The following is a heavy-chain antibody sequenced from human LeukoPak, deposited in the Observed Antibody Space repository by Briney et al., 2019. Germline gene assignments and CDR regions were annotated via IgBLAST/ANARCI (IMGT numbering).Heavy chain of an antibody. CDR3: ARTYGNDASDI. V-gene: IGHV1-46*01. CDR2: INPSYGST. J-gene: IGHJ3*02. Sequence: ASVKVSCKASGYTFTSYYMHWVRQAPGQGLEWMEVINPSYGSTDYAQRFQGRLTMTRDTSTSTVYMELSSLRSDDTAVYYCARTYGNDASDIWGLGTMVTVSS. D-gene: IGHD4-17*01. CDR1: GYTFTSYY.